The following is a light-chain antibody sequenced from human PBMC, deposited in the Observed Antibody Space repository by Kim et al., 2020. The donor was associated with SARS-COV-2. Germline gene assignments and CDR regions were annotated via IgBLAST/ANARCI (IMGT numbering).Light chain of an antibody. CDR1: RSSIEDTY. V-gene: IGLV6-57*01. CDR3: QSYNRDNVI. CDR2: EYD. J-gene: IGLJ2*01. Sequence: GNTVSISSTRTRSSIEDTYVQWYHQRPVGFPTTVIYEYDQSPSGISDRFSGSIDNSSNSASLTISGLRTEDEADYYCQSYNRDNVIFGGGTKVTVL.